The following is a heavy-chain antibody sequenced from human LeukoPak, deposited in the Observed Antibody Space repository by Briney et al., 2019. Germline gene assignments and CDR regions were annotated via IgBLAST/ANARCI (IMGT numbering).Heavy chain of an antibody. D-gene: IGHD1-7*01. Sequence: GGSLSLSCAASGFTVSTNYKTWVRQAPGKGLEWVSLIYSGYNTYYADSVTGRFTISTDNSKNTLYLPMNSLGAEDTAVYYCARDNYVWGQGTLVTVSS. V-gene: IGHV3-66*01. CDR3: ARDNYV. CDR1: GFTVSTNY. J-gene: IGHJ4*02. CDR2: IYSGYNT.